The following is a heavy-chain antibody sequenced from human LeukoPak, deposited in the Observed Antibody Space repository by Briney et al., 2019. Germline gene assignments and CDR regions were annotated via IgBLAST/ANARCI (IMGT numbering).Heavy chain of an antibody. CDR2: ISGSGVNT. CDR1: GITFSSYA. Sequence: TGGSLRLSCAAPGITFSSYAMAWVRQAPGKGLEWVSAISGSGVNTYYADSVKGRFTISRDNSKNTVYLQMNSLRAEDTAVYYCAKDGFLLWRGAFDIWGQGTMVTVSS. D-gene: IGHD2-21*01. V-gene: IGHV3-23*01. CDR3: AKDGFLLWRGAFDI. J-gene: IGHJ3*02.